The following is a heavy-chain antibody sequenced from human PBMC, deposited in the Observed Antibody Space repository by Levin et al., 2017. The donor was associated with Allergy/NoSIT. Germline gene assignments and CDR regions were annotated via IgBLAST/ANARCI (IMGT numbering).Heavy chain of an antibody. CDR3: ARDARWIGAVNWFDP. Sequence: GGSLRLSCAASGFTFSSYSMNWVRQAPGKGLEWVSSISSSSSYIYYADSVKGRFTISRDNAKNSLYLQMNSLRAEDTAVYYCARDARWIGAVNWFDPWGQGTLVTVSS. V-gene: IGHV3-21*01. J-gene: IGHJ5*02. D-gene: IGHD3-3*01. CDR2: ISSSSSYI. CDR1: GFTFSSYS.